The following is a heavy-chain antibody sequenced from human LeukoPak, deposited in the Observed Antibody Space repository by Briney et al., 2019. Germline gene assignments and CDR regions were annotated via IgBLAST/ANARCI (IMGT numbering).Heavy chain of an antibody. Sequence: PGGSLRLSCAASGFTFDDYAMPWVRQAPGKGLEWVSGISWNSGSIGYADSVKGRFTISRDNAKNSLYLQMNSLRAEDTAVYYCAKDGPNWGRDFDFWGQGSLVTVSS. V-gene: IGHV3-9*01. CDR2: ISWNSGSI. J-gene: IGHJ4*02. D-gene: IGHD7-27*01. CDR3: AKDGPNWGRDFDF. CDR1: GFTFDDYA.